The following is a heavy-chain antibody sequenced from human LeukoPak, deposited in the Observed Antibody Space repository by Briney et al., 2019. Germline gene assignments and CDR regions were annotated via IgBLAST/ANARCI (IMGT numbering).Heavy chain of an antibody. CDR3: AREGRRGGTSLFIPSE. D-gene: IGHD2-15*01. CDR1: GDSVSSNSAA. V-gene: IGHV6-1*01. CDR2: TYYRSKWYN. Sequence: SQTLSLTCAISGDSVSSNSAAWNWIRQSPSRGLEWLGRTYYRSKWYNDYAVSVKSRITINPDTSKNQFSLQLNSVTPEDTAVYYCAREGRRGGTSLFIPSEWGQGTLVTVSS. J-gene: IGHJ4*02.